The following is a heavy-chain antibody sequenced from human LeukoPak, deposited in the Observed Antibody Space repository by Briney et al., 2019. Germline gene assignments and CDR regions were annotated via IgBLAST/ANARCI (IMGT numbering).Heavy chain of an antibody. CDR2: IYYSGST. CDR1: GGSISSYY. D-gene: IGHD4-23*01. Sequence: SETLSLTCTVSGGSISSYYWSWIRQPPGKGLEWIGHIYYSGSTHYNPSLKSRVTISVDTSKNQFSLKLSSVTAADTAVYYCARGYGGNSGIGFDYWGQGTLVTVSS. CDR3: ARGYGGNSGIGFDY. V-gene: IGHV4-59*08. J-gene: IGHJ4*02.